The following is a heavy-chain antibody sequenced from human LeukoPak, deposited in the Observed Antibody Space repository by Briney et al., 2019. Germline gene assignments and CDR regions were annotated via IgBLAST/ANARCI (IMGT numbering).Heavy chain of an antibody. CDR3: AKGMTTVVNDAFDI. V-gene: IGHV3-30*02. D-gene: IGHD4-23*01. CDR2: IRYDGSNK. CDR1: GFTFSNYG. Sequence: GGSLRLTCAASGFTFSNYGMHWVRQAPGKGLEWVAFIRYDGSNKYYADSVKGRFTISRDNSKNMLYLQMNSLRAEDTAVYYCAKGMTTVVNDAFDIWGQGTMVTVSS. J-gene: IGHJ3*02.